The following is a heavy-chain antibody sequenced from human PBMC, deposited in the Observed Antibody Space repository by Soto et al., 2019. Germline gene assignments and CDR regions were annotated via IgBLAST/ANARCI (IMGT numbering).Heavy chain of an antibody. Sequence: QVQLVQSGAEVKEPGASVRVSCKASGYTFTSYYIHWVRQATGQGLEWMAIINPTGGSTNYGQKWQGRVTLTFDTSTCTVFMELNSLRYEDTAVYYCARCLAAGVSCGQVTLVGVSS. CDR3: ARCLAAGVS. CDR2: INPTGGST. D-gene: IGHD6-13*01. J-gene: IGHJ5*02. CDR1: GYTFTSYY. V-gene: IGHV1-46*03.